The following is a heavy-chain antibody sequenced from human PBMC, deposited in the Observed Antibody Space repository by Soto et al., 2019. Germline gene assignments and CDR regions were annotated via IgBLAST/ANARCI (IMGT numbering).Heavy chain of an antibody. CDR1: GYSFTSYW. J-gene: IGHJ5*02. CDR3: ARLGWMIGGYYYDSSGYRNWFDP. V-gene: IGHV5-51*01. D-gene: IGHD3-22*01. CDR2: IYPGDSDT. Sequence: GESLKISCKGSGYSFTSYWIGWVRQMPGKGLEWMGIIYPGDSDTRYSPSFQGQVTISADKSISTAYLQWSSLKASDTAMYYCARLGWMIGGYYYDSSGYRNWFDPWGQGTLVTVSS.